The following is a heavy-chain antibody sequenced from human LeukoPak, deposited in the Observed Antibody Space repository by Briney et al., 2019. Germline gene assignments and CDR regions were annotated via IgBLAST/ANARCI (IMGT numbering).Heavy chain of an antibody. V-gene: IGHV1-2*02. D-gene: IGHD2-2*01. Sequence: ASVKVSCKASGYTFTGYYMHWVRQAPGQGLEWMGWINPNSGGTNYAQKFQGRVTMTRDTSISTAYMELSRLRSDDTAVYYCARDQDIVVVPAAMTAAIDYWGQGTLVTVSS. CDR3: ARDQDIVVVPAAMTAAIDY. CDR2: INPNSGGT. J-gene: IGHJ4*02. CDR1: GYTFTGYY.